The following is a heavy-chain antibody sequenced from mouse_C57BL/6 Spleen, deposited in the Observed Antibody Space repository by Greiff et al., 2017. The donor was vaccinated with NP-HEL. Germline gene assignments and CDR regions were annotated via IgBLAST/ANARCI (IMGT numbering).Heavy chain of an antibody. CDR3: ARSTAQATMAY. J-gene: IGHJ3*01. CDR1: GYAFSSSW. D-gene: IGHD3-2*02. Sequence: VQLQQSGPELVKPGASVKISCKASGYAFSSSWMNWVKQRPGKGLEWIGRIYPGDGDTNYNGKFKGQATLTADKSSSTAYMQLSSLTSEDSAVYFCARSTAQATMAYWGQGTLVTVSA. CDR2: IYPGDGDT. V-gene: IGHV1-82*01.